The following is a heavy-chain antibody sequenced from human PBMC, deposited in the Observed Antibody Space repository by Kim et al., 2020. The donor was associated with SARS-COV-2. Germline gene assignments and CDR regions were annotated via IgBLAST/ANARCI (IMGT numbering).Heavy chain of an antibody. CDR2: INAGNGNT. CDR1: GYTFTSYA. V-gene: IGHV1-3*01. D-gene: IGHD3-22*01. Sequence: ASVKVSCKASGYTFTSYAMHWVRQAPGQRLEWMGWINAGNGNTKYSQKFQGRVTITRDTSASTAYMELSSLRSEDTAVYYCARVFPDTHYYDSSGYLVRYFDLWGRGTLVTVSS. CDR3: ARVFPDTHYYDSSGYLVRYFDL. J-gene: IGHJ2*01.